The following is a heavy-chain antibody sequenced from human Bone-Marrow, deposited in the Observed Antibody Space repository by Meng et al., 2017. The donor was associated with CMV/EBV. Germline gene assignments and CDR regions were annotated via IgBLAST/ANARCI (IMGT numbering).Heavy chain of an antibody. J-gene: IGHJ3*01. CDR3: VREMWSNDV. CDR1: GFTFRNNW. D-gene: IGHD3-3*01. CDR2: INGDGSIR. Sequence: GESLKISCVPSGFTFRNNWMHWVRQAPGKGLVWVSRINGDGSIREYADSVKGRLTISRDNAKDTLYLQMNSLRAEDTAVYYCVREMWSNDVRGRGTMVTVSS. V-gene: IGHV3-74*03.